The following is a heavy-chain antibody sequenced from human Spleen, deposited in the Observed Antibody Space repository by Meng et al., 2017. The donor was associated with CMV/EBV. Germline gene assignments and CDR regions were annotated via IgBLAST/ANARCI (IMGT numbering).Heavy chain of an antibody. D-gene: IGHD1-26*01. J-gene: IGHJ3*02. CDR1: GYTFTSYG. CDR3: ARVREWDLREGDAFDI. CDR2: ISAYNGNT. V-gene: IGHV1-18*01. Sequence: ASVKDSCKASGYTFTSYGFSWVRQAPGQGLAWMGWISAYNGNTNYAQKLQGRVTITTDTSTSTAYMHLRSLRSDETAVYYFARVREWDLREGDAFDIWGQGTMVTVSS.